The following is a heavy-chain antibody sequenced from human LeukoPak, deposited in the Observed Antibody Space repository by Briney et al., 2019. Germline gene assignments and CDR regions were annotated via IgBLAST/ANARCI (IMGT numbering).Heavy chain of an antibody. J-gene: IGHJ4*02. CDR2: ISGSGGST. CDR3: AKDLRLWPSGFDY. CDR1: GFTFSSYA. Sequence: GGSLRLSCAASGFTFSSYAMNWVRQAPGKGLEWVSGISGSGGSTYYADSVKGRFTISRDNSKSTLYLQMNSLRAEDTAVYYCAKDLRLWPSGFDYWGQGILVTVSS. V-gene: IGHV3-23*01. D-gene: IGHD5-18*01.